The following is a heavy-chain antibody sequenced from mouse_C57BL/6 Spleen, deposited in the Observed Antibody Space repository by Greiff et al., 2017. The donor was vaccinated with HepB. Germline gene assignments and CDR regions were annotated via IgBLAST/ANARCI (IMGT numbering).Heavy chain of an antibody. CDR2: ISDGGSYT. CDR3: AREDYYGSRHWYFDV. D-gene: IGHD1-1*01. V-gene: IGHV5-4*01. J-gene: IGHJ1*03. CDR1: GFTFSSYA. Sequence: EVHLVESGGGLVKPGGSLKLSCAASGFTFSSYAMSWVRQTPEKRLEWVATISDGGSYTYYPDNVKGRFTISRDNAKHNLYLQMSHLKSEETAMYYCAREDYYGSRHWYFDVWGTGTTVTVSS.